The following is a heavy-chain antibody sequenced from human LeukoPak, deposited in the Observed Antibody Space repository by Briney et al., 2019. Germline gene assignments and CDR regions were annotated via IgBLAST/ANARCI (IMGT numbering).Heavy chain of an antibody. CDR1: GDSVNNNHYY. V-gene: IGHV4-39*01. D-gene: IGHD2/OR15-2a*01. CDR2: VYYSGTT. J-gene: IGHJ2*01. CDR3: ARNSPVYWNFDL. Sequence: SETLSLTCTVSGDSVNNNHYYWAWIRQPPGKGLEWIGSVYYSGTTYYNPSLGSRVTMSVDTSENQLSLKLTSVSAADTALYYCARNSPVYWNFDLWGRGTLVSVSS.